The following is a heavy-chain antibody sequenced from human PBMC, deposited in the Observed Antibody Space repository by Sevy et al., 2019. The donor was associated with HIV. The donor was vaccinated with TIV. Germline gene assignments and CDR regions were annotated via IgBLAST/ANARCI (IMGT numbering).Heavy chain of an antibody. J-gene: IGHJ4*02. Sequence: SGTLSLTCAVYGGSFSGYYWSWIRQPPGKGLEWIGEINHSGSTNYNPSLKSRVTISVDTSKNQFSLKLSSVTAADTAVYYCARAYYDFWSGYPYYFDYWGQGTLVTVSS. D-gene: IGHD3-3*01. CDR1: GGSFSGYY. V-gene: IGHV4-34*01. CDR3: ARAYYDFWSGYPYYFDY. CDR2: INHSGST.